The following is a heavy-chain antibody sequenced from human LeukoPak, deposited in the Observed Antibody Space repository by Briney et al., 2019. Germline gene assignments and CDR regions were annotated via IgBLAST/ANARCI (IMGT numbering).Heavy chain of an antibody. CDR3: AKYDGGNSGVDY. Sequence: GGSLRLSCAASGFTFRTYAMNWVRQAPGKGLEWVSTISGSGGNTYYADSVKGRFTISRDNSKNTLYLQMNSLRAEDTAVYYCAKYDGGNSGVDYWGQGTLVTVSS. CDR2: ISGSGGNT. D-gene: IGHD4-23*01. V-gene: IGHV3-23*01. J-gene: IGHJ4*02. CDR1: GFTFRTYA.